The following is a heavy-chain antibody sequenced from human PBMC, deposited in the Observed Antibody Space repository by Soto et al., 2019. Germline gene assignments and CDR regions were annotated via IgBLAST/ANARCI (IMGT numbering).Heavy chain of an antibody. CDR3: ARVHSSSYHYFDY. Sequence: SETLSLTCTVSGGSVSSGSYYWSWIRQPPGKGLEWIGYIYYSGSTNYNPSLKSRVTISVDTSKNQFSLKLSSVTAADTAVYYCARVHSSSYHYFDYWGQGTVVTVSS. CDR1: GGSVSSGSYY. V-gene: IGHV4-61*01. D-gene: IGHD6-13*01. CDR2: IYYSGST. J-gene: IGHJ4*02.